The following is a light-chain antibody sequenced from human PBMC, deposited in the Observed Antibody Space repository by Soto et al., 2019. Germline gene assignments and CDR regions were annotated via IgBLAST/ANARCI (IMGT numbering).Light chain of an antibody. CDR1: QSVSSN. V-gene: IGKV3-15*01. CDR3: QQYNNWPPWT. Sequence: EIVMTQSPATLSVSPGERATLSCRASQSVSSNLAWYQQKPGQAPRLLIYDASTGATSIPARFSGSGSGTEFTLPISSLQSEDFAVYYCQQYNNWPPWTFGQGTKVEIK. CDR2: DAS. J-gene: IGKJ1*01.